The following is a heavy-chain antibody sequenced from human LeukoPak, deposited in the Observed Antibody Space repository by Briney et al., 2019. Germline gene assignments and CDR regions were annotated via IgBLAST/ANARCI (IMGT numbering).Heavy chain of an antibody. V-gene: IGHV3-11*01. CDR2: ISKSGDTT. Sequence: GGSLRLSCAASGFSFSDYYMSWMRQAPEKGLEWVSYISKSGDTTYYADSVKGRFTISRDNSKNTIYLQMNSLRAEDTALYYCAKAAAAPGFDFWGQGTLVTVSS. J-gene: IGHJ4*02. CDR3: AKAAAAPGFDF. CDR1: GFSFSDYY. D-gene: IGHD6-13*01.